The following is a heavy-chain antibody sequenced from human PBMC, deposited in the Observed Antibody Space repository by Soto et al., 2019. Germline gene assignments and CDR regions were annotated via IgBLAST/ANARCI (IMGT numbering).Heavy chain of an antibody. J-gene: IGHJ6*03. Sequence: SETLSLTCTVSGGSISSYYWSWIRQPPGKGLEWIGYIYYSGSTNYNPSLKSRVTISVDTSKNQFSLKLSSVTAADTAVYYCARVYYYGSGSYYPNSRDNYYYYYYMDVWGKGTTVTVSS. D-gene: IGHD3-10*01. CDR1: GGSISSYY. CDR2: IYYSGST. CDR3: ARVYYYGSGSYYPNSRDNYYYYYYMDV. V-gene: IGHV4-59*01.